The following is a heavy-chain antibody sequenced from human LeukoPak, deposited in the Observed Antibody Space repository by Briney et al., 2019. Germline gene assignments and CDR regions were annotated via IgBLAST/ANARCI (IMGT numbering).Heavy chain of an antibody. J-gene: IGHJ5*02. CDR3: ARDQKSTYYYDTSGDNWFDP. V-gene: IGHV3-21*01. D-gene: IGHD3-22*01. Sequence: GGSLRLSCAASGFTFSSYSMNWVRQAPGKGLEWVSSFSSSSTNIYYADSVKGRFTISRDNAKNSLYLQMNSLRAEDTAVYYCARDQKSTYYYDTSGDNWFDPWGQGTLVTVSS. CDR1: GFTFSSYS. CDR2: FSSSSTNI.